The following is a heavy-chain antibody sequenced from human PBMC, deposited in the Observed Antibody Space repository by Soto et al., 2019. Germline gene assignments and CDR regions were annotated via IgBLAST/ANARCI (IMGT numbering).Heavy chain of an antibody. CDR1: GYTFTSYG. CDR2: ISAYNGNT. D-gene: IGHD2-21*01. J-gene: IGHJ3*02. Sequence: ASVKVSCKASGYTFTSYGISWVRQAPGQGLEWMGWISAYNGNTNYAQKLQGRVTMTTDTSTSTAYMELRSLRSDDTAVCYCARNPDLLWAFDIWGQGTMVTVSS. CDR3: ARNPDLLWAFDI. V-gene: IGHV1-18*04.